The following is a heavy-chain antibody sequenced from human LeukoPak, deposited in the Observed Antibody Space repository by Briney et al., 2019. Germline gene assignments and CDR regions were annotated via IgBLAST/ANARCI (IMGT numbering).Heavy chain of an antibody. J-gene: IGHJ4*02. CDR3: ARGAGYNYPYYFDY. D-gene: IGHD5-24*01. V-gene: IGHV3-53*01. CDR2: IYSGGTT. Sequence: TGGSLRLSCAASGFTVSSSYISWVRQAPGKGLEWVSAIYSGGTTYYADSVKGRFTISRDNSKNILYLQMNSPRAEDTAVYYCARGAGYNYPYYFDYWGQGTLSPSPQ. CDR1: GFTVSSSY.